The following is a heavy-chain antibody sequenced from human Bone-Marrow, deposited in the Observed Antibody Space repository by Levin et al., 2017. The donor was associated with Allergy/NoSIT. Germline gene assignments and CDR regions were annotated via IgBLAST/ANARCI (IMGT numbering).Heavy chain of an antibody. Sequence: GGSLRLSCATSGFTFSSYTMNWVRQAPGKGLEWVSVITDSSGTIYYADSVRGRFTISRDNSKSALYLQMNSLRVEDTAIYYCAISNALRAFDFWGQGTVVTVSS. CDR1: GFTFSSYT. CDR2: ITDSSGTI. D-gene: IGHD2-8*01. V-gene: IGHV3-23*01. J-gene: IGHJ3*01. CDR3: AISNALRAFDF.